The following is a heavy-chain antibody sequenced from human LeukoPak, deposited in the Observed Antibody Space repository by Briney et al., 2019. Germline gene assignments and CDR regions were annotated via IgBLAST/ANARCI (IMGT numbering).Heavy chain of an antibody. V-gene: IGHV3-15*07. Sequence: GGSLRLSCAASGFTFSNAWLNWVRQAPGKGLEWVGRIKSKVNGGTIDYAAPVNGRFTISRDDSKSTFSLQMNSLKTEDTAVYYGATGGYYFDYWGQGTLVTVSS. J-gene: IGHJ4*02. CDR3: ATGGYYFDY. CDR1: GFTFSNAW. CDR2: IKSKVNGGTI.